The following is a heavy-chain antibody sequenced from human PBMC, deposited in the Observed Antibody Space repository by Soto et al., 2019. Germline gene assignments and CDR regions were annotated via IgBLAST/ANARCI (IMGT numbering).Heavy chain of an antibody. J-gene: IGHJ6*02. D-gene: IGHD3-16*01. CDR3: ARGIGGEDYYYGMDV. CDR1: GYSFTSYW. CDR2: IYPGDSDN. V-gene: IGHV5-51*01. Sequence: GESLKISCKGSGYSFTSYWIGWVRQMPGKGLEWMGIIYPGDSDNRYSPSVQGQVTISTTKSISTDYLQWSSLKASDTAMYYCARGIGGEDYYYGMDVWGQGTTVTVSS.